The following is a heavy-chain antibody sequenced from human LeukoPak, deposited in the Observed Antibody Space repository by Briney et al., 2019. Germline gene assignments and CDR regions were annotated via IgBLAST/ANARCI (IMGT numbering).Heavy chain of an antibody. CDR3: ARGVEYSGYDTGS. CDR1: GFTFSSYS. CDR2: ISSSNSYI. V-gene: IGHV3-21*01. D-gene: IGHD5-12*01. Sequence: PGGSLRLSCAASGFTFSSYSMNWVRQAPGKGLEWVSSISSSNSYIYYADSVKGRFTISRDNAKNSLYLQMNSLRAEDTAVYYCARGVEYSGYDTGSWGQGTLVTVSS. J-gene: IGHJ5*02.